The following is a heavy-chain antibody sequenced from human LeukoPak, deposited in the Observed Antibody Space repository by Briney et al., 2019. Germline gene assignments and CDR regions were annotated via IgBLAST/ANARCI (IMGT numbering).Heavy chain of an antibody. CDR1: GFTFSSYW. Sequence: GGSLRLSCAASGFTFSSYWMHWVRQAPGKGLVWVSRINGDGSTTNYADSVKGRFTISRDNAKNTLYLQMNSLRAEDTAVYYCASDLYLGYGGQGTLVTVSP. D-gene: IGHD3-16*01. CDR3: ASDLYLGY. V-gene: IGHV3-74*01. J-gene: IGHJ4*02. CDR2: INGDGSTT.